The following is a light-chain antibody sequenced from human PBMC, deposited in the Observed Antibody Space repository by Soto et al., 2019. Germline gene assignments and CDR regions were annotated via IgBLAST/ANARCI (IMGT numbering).Light chain of an antibody. V-gene: IGKV3D-20*01. J-gene: IGKJ5*01. CDR3: QQYGNSPQIT. CDR1: QSVGTY. CDR2: DSS. Sequence: IVLTQSPATLSLSPGEIATLSCGASQSVGTYVAWYKQKPGLAPRLVIFDSSTRPTGIPDRFSGSGSGTDFTLTISRLEPEDFAVYFCQQYGNSPQITFGQGTRLEIK.